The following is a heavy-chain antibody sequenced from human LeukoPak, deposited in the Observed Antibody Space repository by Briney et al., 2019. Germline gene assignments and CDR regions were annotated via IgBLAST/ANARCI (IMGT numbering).Heavy chain of an antibody. CDR2: ISYTGNT. CDR1: GGSITTTGYY. J-gene: IGHJ4*02. CDR3: AAYYYDSSGYLG. Sequence: SETLSLTCTVSGGSITTTGYYWGWIRQPPGKGLEWIGSISYTGNTYYNPSLRSRATISVDMSKNQFSLKLTSVTAADTAVYYCAAYYYDSSGYLGCGQGTLVTVSS. V-gene: IGHV4-39*01. D-gene: IGHD3-22*01.